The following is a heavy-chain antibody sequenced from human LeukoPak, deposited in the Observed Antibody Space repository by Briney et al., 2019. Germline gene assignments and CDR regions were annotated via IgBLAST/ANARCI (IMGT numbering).Heavy chain of an antibody. CDR2: ISSGSSTI. Sequence: GGSLRLSCAASGFTFSSYSMNWVRQAPGKGLEWVSYISSGSSTIYYADSVKGRFTISRDNAKNSLYLQMNSLRAEDTAVYYCARSTVTTPWGQGTRVTVSS. D-gene: IGHD4-17*01. CDR1: GFTFSSYS. J-gene: IGHJ5*02. CDR3: ARSTVTTP. V-gene: IGHV3-48*01.